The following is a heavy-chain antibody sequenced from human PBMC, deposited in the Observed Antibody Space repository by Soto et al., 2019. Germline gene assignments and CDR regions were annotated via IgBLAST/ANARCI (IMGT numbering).Heavy chain of an antibody. CDR1: GFTFSSYA. V-gene: IGHV3-23*01. Sequence: GGSLRLSCAASGFTFSSYAMSWVRQAPGKGLEWVSAISGSGGSTYYADSVKGRFTISRDNSKNTLYLQVNSLRAEDTAVYYCAKDTYSGYDWVPYYFDYWGQGTLVTVSS. D-gene: IGHD5-12*01. J-gene: IGHJ4*02. CDR3: AKDTYSGYDWVPYYFDY. CDR2: ISGSGGST.